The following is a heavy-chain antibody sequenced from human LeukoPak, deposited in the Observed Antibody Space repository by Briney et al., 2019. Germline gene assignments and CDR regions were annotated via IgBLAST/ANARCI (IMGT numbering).Heavy chain of an antibody. CDR2: IYTSGST. V-gene: IGHV4-4*07. CDR1: GGSISSYY. CDR3: ARGPRYYYYYMDV. Sequence: PSETLSLTCTVSGGSISSYYWSWSRQPAGRGLEWIGRIYTSGSTNYNPSLKSRVTMSVDTSKNQFSLKLSSVTAADTAVYYCARGPRYYYYYMDVWGKGTTVTVSS. J-gene: IGHJ6*03.